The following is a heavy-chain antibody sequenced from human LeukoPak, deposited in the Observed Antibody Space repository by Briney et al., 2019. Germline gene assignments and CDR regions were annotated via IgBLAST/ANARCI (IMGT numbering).Heavy chain of an antibody. J-gene: IGHJ3*02. CDR3: GRAGGYSYQLTEGGDAFDI. V-gene: IGHV1-18*04. CDR2: ISAYNGNT. Sequence: ASVKVSCKASGYTFTSYGISWVRQAPGQGLEWMGWISAYNGNTNYAQKLQGRVTMTTDTSTSTAYMELRSLRSDDTAVYYCGRAGGYSYQLTEGGDAFDIWGQGTMVTVSS. D-gene: IGHD5-18*01. CDR1: GYTFTSYG.